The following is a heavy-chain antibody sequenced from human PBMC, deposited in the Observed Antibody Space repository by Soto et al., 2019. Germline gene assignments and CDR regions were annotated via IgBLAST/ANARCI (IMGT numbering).Heavy chain of an antibody. CDR3: AHSPYSARSGSSPNSGMDV. V-gene: IGHV2-5*02. Sequence: QITLKESGPTLVKPTQTLTLTCTFSGFSLSTSGVGVGWIRQPPGKALEWLALIYWDEDKRYSPSLKSRLTITKDTTKNQVVLTMTIMDPVDTATYYCAHSPYSARSGSSPNSGMDVWGQGTTVTVSS. CDR1: GFSLSTSGVG. D-gene: IGHD3-22*01. CDR2: IYWDEDK. J-gene: IGHJ6*02.